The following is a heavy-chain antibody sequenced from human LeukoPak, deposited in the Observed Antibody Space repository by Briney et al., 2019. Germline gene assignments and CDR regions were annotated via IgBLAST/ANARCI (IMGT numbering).Heavy chain of an antibody. V-gene: IGHV4-61*02. CDR2: IYPSGST. J-gene: IGHJ4*02. CDR1: GGSISSGSYY. CDR3: ARWGAGDY. D-gene: IGHD3-16*01. Sequence: SETLSLTCTVSGGSISSGSYYWSWIRQPAGKGLEWIGCIYPSGSTNDNPSLKGRVTISVDTSKIQFSLKLSSVTAADTAVYYCARWGAGDYWGQGTLVTVSS.